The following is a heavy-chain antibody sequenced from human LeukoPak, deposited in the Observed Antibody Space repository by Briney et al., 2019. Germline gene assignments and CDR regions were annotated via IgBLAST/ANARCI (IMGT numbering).Heavy chain of an antibody. D-gene: IGHD6-19*01. CDR2: IYSGGST. V-gene: IGHV3-53*01. J-gene: IGHJ4*02. CDR1: GFTVSSNY. CDR3: ARDGIAVAGTSH. Sequence: PGGSLRLSCAASGFTVSSNYMSWVRQAPGKGLEWVSVIYSGGSTYYADSVKGRFTISRDNAKHSLYLQMNSLRAEDTAVYYCARDGIAVAGTSHWGQGTLVTVSS.